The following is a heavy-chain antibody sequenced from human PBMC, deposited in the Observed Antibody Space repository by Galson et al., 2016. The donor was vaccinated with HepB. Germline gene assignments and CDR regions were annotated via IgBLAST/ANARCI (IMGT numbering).Heavy chain of an antibody. J-gene: IGHJ6*04. V-gene: IGHV3-33*01. CDR2: IWFDGRKA. CDR3: ARDGNGDQGTTAMDV. CDR1: GFSFSTYA. Sequence: SLRLSCAASGFSFSTYAMHWVRQAPGKGLEWVGVIWFDGRKAKYVDSVKGRFTISRDNSNNTLYLQMNSLRAEDTAVFYCARDGNGDQGTTAMDVWGNGTTVTVSS. D-gene: IGHD7-27*01.